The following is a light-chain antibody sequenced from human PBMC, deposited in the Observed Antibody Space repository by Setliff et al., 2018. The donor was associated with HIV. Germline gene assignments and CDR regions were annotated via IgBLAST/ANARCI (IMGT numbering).Light chain of an antibody. CDR1: SSDVGGYNF. CDR2: EVS. J-gene: IGLJ1*01. CDR3: SSYAGSNSYV. V-gene: IGLV2-8*01. Sequence: QSALAQPPSASGSPGHSVTISCTGTSSDVGGYNFVSWYQHHPGKAPKLMIYEVSKRPSGVPDRFSGSKSGNTASLTVSGLQAEDEADYYCSSYAGSNSYVFGTGTKVTVL.